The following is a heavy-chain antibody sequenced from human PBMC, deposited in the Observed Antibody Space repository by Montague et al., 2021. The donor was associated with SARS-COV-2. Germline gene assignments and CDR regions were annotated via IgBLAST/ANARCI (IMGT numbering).Heavy chain of an antibody. CDR3: TSGREGNYNVMDV. CDR2: TYYRSKWYN. Sequence: CAISGDSVSSNSATWNWVRQSPSRGLEWLGRTYYRSKWYNDYAVSVRGRETINPDTSKNQFSPQLNSVTPEDTAIYYCTSGREGNYNVMDVWGQGTTVTVSS. V-gene: IGHV6-1*01. CDR1: GDSVSSNSAT. J-gene: IGHJ6*02. D-gene: IGHD1-1*01.